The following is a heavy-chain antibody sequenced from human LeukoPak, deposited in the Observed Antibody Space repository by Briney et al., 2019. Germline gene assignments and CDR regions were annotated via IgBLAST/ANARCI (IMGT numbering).Heavy chain of an antibody. D-gene: IGHD2-2*02. Sequence: ASVKVSCKASGYTFTSYYIHWVRQAPGQGLEWMGIINPSGGSTSYAQKFQGRVTMTRDMSTSTVYMELSSLRSEDTAVYYCARVAAEVVGVPGAIGFGWLRRDYYYMDVWGKGTTVTVSS. CDR3: ARVAAEVVGVPGAIGFGWLRRDYYYMDV. CDR2: INPSGGST. V-gene: IGHV1-46*01. J-gene: IGHJ6*03. CDR1: GYTFTSYY.